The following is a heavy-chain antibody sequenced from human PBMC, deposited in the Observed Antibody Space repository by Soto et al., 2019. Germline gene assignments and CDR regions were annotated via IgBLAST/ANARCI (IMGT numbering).Heavy chain of an antibody. Sequence: SVKVSCKASGGTFSSSTISWVRQAPGQGLEWMGRIIPILGIANYAQKFQGRVTITADKSTSTAYMELSSLRSEDTAVYYCAREGALGYCSSTSCPVGTFDIWGQGTMVTVSS. CDR3: AREGALGYCSSTSCPVGTFDI. CDR2: IIPILGIA. CDR1: GGTFSSST. V-gene: IGHV1-69*04. D-gene: IGHD2-2*01. J-gene: IGHJ3*02.